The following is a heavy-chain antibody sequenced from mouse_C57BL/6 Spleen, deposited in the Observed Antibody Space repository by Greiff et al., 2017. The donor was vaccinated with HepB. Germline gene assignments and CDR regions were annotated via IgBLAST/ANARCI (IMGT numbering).Heavy chain of an antibody. J-gene: IGHJ2*01. V-gene: IGHV1-61*01. CDR3: ARRLARPYYFDY. CDR1: GYTFTSYW. D-gene: IGHD2-12*01. CDR2: IYPSDSET. Sequence: QVQLQQPGAELVRPGSSVKLSCKASGYTFTSYWMDWVKQRPGQGLEWIGNIYPSDSETHYNQKFKDKATLTVDKSSSTAYMQLSSLTSEDSAVYYCARRLARPYYFDYWGQGTTLTAAS.